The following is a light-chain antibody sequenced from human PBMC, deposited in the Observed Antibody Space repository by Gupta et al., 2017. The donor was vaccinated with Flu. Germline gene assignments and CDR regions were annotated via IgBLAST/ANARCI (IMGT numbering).Light chain of an antibody. J-gene: IGKJ1*01. CDR1: QSVSNN. Sequence: ATLSVSPGESVTLSCTASQSVSNNVAWYKQKPAQSPRLLIYDASTRDTGLPARFSGSWYGTELTLPISSRQSEDSALYYCQQYNRWPPATFGQGTKVEIK. V-gene: IGKV3-15*01. CDR3: QQYNRWPPAT. CDR2: DAS.